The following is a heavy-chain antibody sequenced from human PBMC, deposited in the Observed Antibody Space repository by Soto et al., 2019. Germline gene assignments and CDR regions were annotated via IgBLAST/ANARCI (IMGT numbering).Heavy chain of an antibody. CDR2: ISYDGSNK. D-gene: IGHD3-22*01. CDR1: GFTFSSYA. Sequence: GGSLRLSCAASGFTFSSYAMHWVRQAPGKGLEWVAVISYDGSNKYYADSVKGRFTISRDNSKNTLYLQMNSLRAEDTAVYYCARDRGYYYDSSGSYYFDYWGQGTLVTVS. V-gene: IGHV3-30-3*01. J-gene: IGHJ4*02. CDR3: ARDRGYYYDSSGSYYFDY.